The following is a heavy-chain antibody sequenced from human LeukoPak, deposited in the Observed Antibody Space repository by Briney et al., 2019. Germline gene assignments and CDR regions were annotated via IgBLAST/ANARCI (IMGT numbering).Heavy chain of an antibody. CDR2: ISSGGTYE. V-gene: IGHV3-30*01. D-gene: IGHD3-10*01. J-gene: IGHJ4*02. Sequence: PGGSVRLSCAASGFPFRNYAMHWVRQAPGKGLEWVSLISSGGTYEYYADSVKGRFTISRDNSKNTLYLQLNSLRAEDTAVYYCARDSTYYYDSGSSGPHYFDNWGKGTLVTVSS. CDR3: ARDSTYYYDSGSSGPHYFDN. CDR1: GFPFRNYA.